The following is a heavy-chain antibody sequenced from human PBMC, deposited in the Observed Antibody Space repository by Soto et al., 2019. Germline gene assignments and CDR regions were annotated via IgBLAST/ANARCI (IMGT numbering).Heavy chain of an antibody. D-gene: IGHD1-26*01. CDR1: GYTFTGYY. CDR2: INPNSGGT. CDR3: ARFVRKMGATLNNWFDP. J-gene: IGHJ5*02. Sequence: ASVKVSCKASGYTFTGYYMHWVRQAPGQGLEWMGWINPNSGGTNYAQKFQGGVTMTRDTSISTAYMELSRLRSDDTAVYYCARFVRKMGATLNNWFDPWGQGTLVTVTS. V-gene: IGHV1-2*02.